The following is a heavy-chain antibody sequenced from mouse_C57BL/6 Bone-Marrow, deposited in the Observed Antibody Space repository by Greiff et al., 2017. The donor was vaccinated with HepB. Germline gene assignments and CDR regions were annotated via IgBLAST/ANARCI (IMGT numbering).Heavy chain of an antibody. Sequence: EVKLQESGGGLVQPGESLKLSCESTEYEFPSHDMSWVRKTPEKRLELVAAINSDGGSTYYPDTMERRFIISRDNTKKTLYLQMSSLRSEDTALYDGARQKTGSTYYIDYWGQGTTLTVSS. CDR3: ARQKTGSTYYIDY. J-gene: IGHJ2*01. CDR2: INSDGGST. V-gene: IGHV5-2*01. CDR1: EYEFPSHD.